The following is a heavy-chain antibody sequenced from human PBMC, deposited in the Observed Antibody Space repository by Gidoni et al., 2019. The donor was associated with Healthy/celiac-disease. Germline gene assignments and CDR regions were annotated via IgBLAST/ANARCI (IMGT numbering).Heavy chain of an antibody. D-gene: IGHD4-17*01. CDR2: ISSSSSYI. CDR3: ARDQDDYGDYVKWFDP. V-gene: IGHV3-21*01. Sequence: EVQLVESGGGLVKPGGSLRLSCAASGFTFSSYRMSWVRQAPGKGLEWVSSISSSSSYIYDADSVKGRFTISRDNAKNSLYLQMNSLRAEDTAVYYCARDQDDYGDYVKWFDPWGQGTLVTVSS. J-gene: IGHJ5*02. CDR1: GFTFSSYR.